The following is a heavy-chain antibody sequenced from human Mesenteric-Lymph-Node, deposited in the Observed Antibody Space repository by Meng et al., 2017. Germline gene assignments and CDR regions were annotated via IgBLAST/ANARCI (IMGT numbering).Heavy chain of an antibody. V-gene: IGHV1-69*13. D-gene: IGHD5-18*01. Sequence: SVKVSCKASGGTFSSYAISWVRQAPGQGLEWMGGIIPIFGTANYAQKFQGRVTITADESTSTAYMELSSLRSEDTAVYYCARERIQLWLPYDAFDIWGQGTMVTVSS. CDR3: ARERIQLWLPYDAFDI. CDR2: IIPIFGTA. J-gene: IGHJ3*02. CDR1: GGTFSSYA.